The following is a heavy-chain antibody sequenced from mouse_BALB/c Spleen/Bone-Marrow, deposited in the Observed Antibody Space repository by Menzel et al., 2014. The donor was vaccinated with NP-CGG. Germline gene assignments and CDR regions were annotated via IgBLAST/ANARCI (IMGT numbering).Heavy chain of an antibody. Sequence: QVQLQQSGAELAKPGASVKMSCKASGYTFTDYWMHWVKQRPGQGLEWIGYINPSSGYTEYNQKFKDKATLTADKSSSTAYMQLNILTSEDSAVYYCARRYGSLWYFDVWGAGTPVTVSS. CDR3: ARRYGSLWYFDV. D-gene: IGHD1-1*01. J-gene: IGHJ1*01. CDR2: INPSSGYT. CDR1: GYTFTDYW. V-gene: IGHV1-7*01.